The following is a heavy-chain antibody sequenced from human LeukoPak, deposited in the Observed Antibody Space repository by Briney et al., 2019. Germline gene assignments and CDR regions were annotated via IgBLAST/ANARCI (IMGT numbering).Heavy chain of an antibody. CDR2: ISGSGGST. CDR1: GFTFSSYA. V-gene: IGHV3-23*01. D-gene: IGHD3-10*01. Sequence: GGSLRLSCAASGFTFSSYAMSWVRQAPGKGLEWVSAISGSGGSTYYADSVKGRFTISRDNSKNTLYLQMNSLRAEDTAVYYCAKDLRPLLWFGELFSPYYYYYYYMDVWGKGTTVTVSS. J-gene: IGHJ6*03. CDR3: AKDLRPLLWFGELFSPYYYYYYYMDV.